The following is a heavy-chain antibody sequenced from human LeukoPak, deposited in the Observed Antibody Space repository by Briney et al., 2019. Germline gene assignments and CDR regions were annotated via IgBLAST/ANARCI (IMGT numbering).Heavy chain of an antibody. CDR2: MNPNSGNT. J-gene: IGHJ5*02. V-gene: IGHV1-8*01. D-gene: IGHD2-2*01. Sequence: WASVKVSCKASGYTFTSYDINWVRQATGQGLEWMGWMNPNSGNTGYAQKFQGTVTMTRNTSISTAYMELSSLRSEDTAVYYCARVGYCSRTSCYSGFDPWGQGTLVTVSS. CDR3: ARVGYCSRTSCYSGFDP. CDR1: GYTFTSYD.